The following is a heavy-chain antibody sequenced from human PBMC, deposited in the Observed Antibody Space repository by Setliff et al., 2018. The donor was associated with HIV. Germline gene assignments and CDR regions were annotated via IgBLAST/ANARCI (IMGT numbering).Heavy chain of an antibody. CDR2: INHSGST. V-gene: IGHV4-34*01. CDR1: GGSFSGYY. J-gene: IGHJ5*02. CDR3: ARVKSIKTTLVRLWPRFDL. Sequence: SETLSLTCAVYGGSFSGYYWSWIRQPPGKGLEWIGEINHSGSTNYNPSLKSRVTISVDTSKNQFSLKVRSLTAADTGLYYCARVKSIKTTLVRLWPRFDLWGQGTRVTGLL. D-gene: IGHD3-10*01.